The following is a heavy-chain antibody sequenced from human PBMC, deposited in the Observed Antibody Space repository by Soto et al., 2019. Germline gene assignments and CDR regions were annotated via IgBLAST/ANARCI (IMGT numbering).Heavy chain of an antibody. CDR3: ARDRKGDSGSYYRY. Sequence: QVQLVQSGAEVKKPGASVKVSCTASGYTFTSYGISWVRQAPGQGLEWMGWISAYNGNANYAQKLQVRFTMTTDTSTSTAYMELRSLRSDDTAVYYCARDRKGDSGSYYRYWGQGTLVTVSS. CDR1: GYTFTSYG. CDR2: ISAYNGNA. D-gene: IGHD1-26*01. V-gene: IGHV1-18*01. J-gene: IGHJ4*02.